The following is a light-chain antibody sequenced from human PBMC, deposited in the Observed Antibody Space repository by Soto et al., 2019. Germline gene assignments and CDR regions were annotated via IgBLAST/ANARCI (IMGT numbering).Light chain of an antibody. Sequence: EIVLTQSPGTLSLSPGERATLSCRASQSVSSSYLAWYQQKPGQAPRLLIYDASIRATGIPDRFSGSGSGTDFTLTISRPEPEDCAVYYCQQYGRSPGVAFGGGTKVESK. CDR2: DAS. CDR3: QQYGRSPGVA. V-gene: IGKV3-20*01. CDR1: QSVSSSY. J-gene: IGKJ4*01.